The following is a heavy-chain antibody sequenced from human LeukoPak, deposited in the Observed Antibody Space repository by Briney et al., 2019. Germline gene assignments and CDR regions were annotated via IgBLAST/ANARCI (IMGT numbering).Heavy chain of an antibody. CDR1: GFTFSSYT. J-gene: IGHJ4*02. D-gene: IGHD1-14*01. CDR2: ISTTSTTI. Sequence: GGSLRLSCAASGFTFSSYTMNWVRQAPGKGLEWVSYISTTSTTIHYADSVKGRFTISRDNAKNSLYLQMNSLRDEDTAVYYCARDLTLSYWGQGTLVTVSS. V-gene: IGHV3-48*02. CDR3: ARDLTLSY.